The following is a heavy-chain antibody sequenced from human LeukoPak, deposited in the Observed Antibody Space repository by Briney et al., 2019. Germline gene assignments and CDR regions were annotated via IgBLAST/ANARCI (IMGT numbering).Heavy chain of an antibody. J-gene: IGHJ6*02. CDR1: GFTFSSYV. CDR3: AKDSRGSGSRYYGMDV. D-gene: IGHD3-10*01. CDR2: ISISSGTT. Sequence: GGSLRLSCAASGFTFSSYVMSWVRQTPGKGLEWVSYISISSGTTYYADSVKGRFTISRDNGKNSLYLQMNSLRAEDTALYYCAKDSRGSGSRYYGMDVWGQGTTVTVSS. V-gene: IGHV3-23*01.